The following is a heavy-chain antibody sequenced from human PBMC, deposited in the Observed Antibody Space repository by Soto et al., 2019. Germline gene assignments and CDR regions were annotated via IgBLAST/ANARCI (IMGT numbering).Heavy chain of an antibody. CDR2: IWHDGSNK. V-gene: IGHV3-33*08. D-gene: IGHD3-10*01. CDR1: GFTFSSYG. Sequence: QVQLVESGGGVVQPGRSLRLSCEASGFTFSSYGMHWVRQAPGKGLEWVALIWHDGSNKYYAESVEGRFTISRDNSKNTLYLQMNSLRPDGTAVYYGFGNLFWRGYWGQGTLVTVSS. J-gene: IGHJ4*02. CDR3: FGNLFWRGY.